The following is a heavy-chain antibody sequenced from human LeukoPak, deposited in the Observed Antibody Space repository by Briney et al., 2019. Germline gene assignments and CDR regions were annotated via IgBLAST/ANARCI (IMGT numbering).Heavy chain of an antibody. D-gene: IGHD2-15*01. CDR2: ICGGGDTT. Sequence: GGSLRLSCAASGFTFSIYAMSWVRLAPGKGLEWVSSICGGGDTTYYADSVKGRFTISRDTSKNTLYLQMDGLRAEDMATYYCAKGRGGSCYSGLDFWGQGTLVTVSS. J-gene: IGHJ4*02. CDR3: AKGRGGSCYSGLDF. CDR1: GFTFSIYA. V-gene: IGHV3-23*01.